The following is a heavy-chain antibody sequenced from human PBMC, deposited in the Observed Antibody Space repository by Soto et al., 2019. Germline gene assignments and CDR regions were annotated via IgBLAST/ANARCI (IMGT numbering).Heavy chain of an antibody. CDR1: GFTFRSYG. J-gene: IGHJ6*02. Sequence: GGSLRLSCAASGFTFRSYGMHWVRQAPGKWLEWVAVIWYGGSNKYYADSVKGRFTISRDNSKNRLYLQMNSLRVEDTAVYYCPRERAQGNHYFGMDVWRQGXTVTVYS. CDR3: PRERAQGNHYFGMDV. V-gene: IGHV3-33*01. CDR2: IWYGGSNK.